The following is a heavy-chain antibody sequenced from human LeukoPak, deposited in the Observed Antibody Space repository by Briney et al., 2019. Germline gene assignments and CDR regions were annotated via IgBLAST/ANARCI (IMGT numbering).Heavy chain of an antibody. J-gene: IGHJ5*02. D-gene: IGHD6-13*01. Sequence: PSETLSLTCTVSGGSISSYYWSWIRQPPGKGLEWIGYIYYSGSTNYNPSLKSRVTVSVDTSKNQFSLKLSFVTAADTAVYYCAGTIAAAGAVGWFDPWGQGTLVTVSS. V-gene: IGHV4-59*01. CDR3: AGTIAAAGAVGWFDP. CDR2: IYYSGST. CDR1: GGSISSYY.